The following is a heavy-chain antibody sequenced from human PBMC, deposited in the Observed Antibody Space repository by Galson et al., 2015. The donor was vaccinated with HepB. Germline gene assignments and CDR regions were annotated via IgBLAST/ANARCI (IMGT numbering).Heavy chain of an antibody. D-gene: IGHD5-18*01. J-gene: IGHJ6*02. Sequence: SVKVSCKASGYDFSDFYIHWVRQAPGQGLEWMGWINPNSGATRYADKFQGGVTMTRDTSITTAYLELRRLKSDDTAVYYCATALRGNNYGRDYHGMDVWGQGTTVTVSS. CDR1: GYDFSDFY. V-gene: IGHV1-2*02. CDR2: INPNSGAT. CDR3: ATALRGNNYGRDYHGMDV.